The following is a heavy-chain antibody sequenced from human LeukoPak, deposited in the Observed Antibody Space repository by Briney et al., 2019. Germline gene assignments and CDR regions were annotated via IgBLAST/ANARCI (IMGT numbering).Heavy chain of an antibody. Sequence: ASVKVSCKASGYTFTSYYMHWVRQAPGQGLEWMGIINPSGGSTNYAQKLQGRVTMTTDTSTSTAYMELRSLRSDDTAVYYCARDNMGADFDYWGQGTLVTVSS. J-gene: IGHJ4*02. CDR2: INPSGGST. CDR3: ARDNMGADFDY. D-gene: IGHD1-26*01. V-gene: IGHV1-46*01. CDR1: GYTFTSYY.